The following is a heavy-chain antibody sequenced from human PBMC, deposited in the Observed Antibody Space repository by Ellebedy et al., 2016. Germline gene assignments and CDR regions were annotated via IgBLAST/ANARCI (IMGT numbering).Heavy chain of an antibody. CDR1: GFTFSSYA. D-gene: IGHD6-19*01. Sequence: GESLKISXAASGFTFSSYAMHWVRQAPGKGLEWVAVISYDGSNKYYADSVKGRFTISRDNSKNTLYLQMNSLRAEDTAVYYCARVGSGSFYYYYYMDVWGKGTTVTVSS. CDR3: ARVGSGSFYYYYYMDV. CDR2: ISYDGSNK. V-gene: IGHV3-30-3*01. J-gene: IGHJ6*03.